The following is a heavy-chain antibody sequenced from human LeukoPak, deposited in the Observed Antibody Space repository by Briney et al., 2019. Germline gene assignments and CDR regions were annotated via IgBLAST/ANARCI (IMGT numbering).Heavy chain of an antibody. CDR3: ARDKVRIFGVVTYYYYYMDV. J-gene: IGHJ6*03. CDR1: GFTFSSYW. Sequence: GGSLRLSCAASGFTFSSYWMHWVRQAPGKGLVWVSRINSDGSSTSYADSVKGRFTISRDNAKNTLYLQMNSLRAEDTAVYYCARDKVRIFGVVTYYYYYMDVWGKGTTVTVSS. D-gene: IGHD3-3*01. CDR2: INSDGSST. V-gene: IGHV3-74*01.